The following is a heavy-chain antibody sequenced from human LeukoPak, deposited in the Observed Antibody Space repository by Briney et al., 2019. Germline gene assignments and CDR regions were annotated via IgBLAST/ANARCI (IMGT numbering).Heavy chain of an antibody. CDR2: IWYDGSNK. CDR1: GFTFSSYG. Sequence: GGSLRLSCAASGFTFSSYGMHWVRQAPGKGLEWVAVIWYDGSNKYNADSVKGRFTISRDNSKNTLYLQMNSLRAEDTAVYYCARERVRGVIRYYFDYWGQGTLVTVSS. D-gene: IGHD3-10*01. CDR3: ARERVRGVIRYYFDY. V-gene: IGHV3-33*01. J-gene: IGHJ4*02.